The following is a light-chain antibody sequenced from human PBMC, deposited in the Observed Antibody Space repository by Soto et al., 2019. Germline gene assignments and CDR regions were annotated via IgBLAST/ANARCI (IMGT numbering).Light chain of an antibody. CDR2: EVS. Sequence: QSALTQPASVSGSPGQSITISCTGTSNDIGHYNSVSWYHQHPAKAPKLMISEVSNRPSGISNRFSGSKSGNTAFLTISGLQAEDEADYYCASYTRSVTVVFGGGTKVTVL. V-gene: IGLV2-14*01. J-gene: IGLJ3*02. CDR1: SNDIGHYNS. CDR3: ASYTRSVTVV.